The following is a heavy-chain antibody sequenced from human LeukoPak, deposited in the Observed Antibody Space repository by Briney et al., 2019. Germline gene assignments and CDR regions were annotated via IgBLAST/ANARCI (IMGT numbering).Heavy chain of an antibody. CDR1: GYTFTGYY. J-gene: IGHJ4*02. CDR3: AREGTWFGLDY. Sequence: ASVKVSCKASGYTFTGYYMHWVRQAPGQGLEWMGWINPNSGGTNYAQKFQGRVTMTRDTSISTAYMELRSLRSDDTAVYYRAREGTWFGLDYWGQGTLVTVSS. CDR2: INPNSGGT. D-gene: IGHD3-10*01. V-gene: IGHV1-2*02.